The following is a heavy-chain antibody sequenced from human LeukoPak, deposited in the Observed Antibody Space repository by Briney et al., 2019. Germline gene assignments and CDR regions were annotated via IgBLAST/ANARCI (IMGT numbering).Heavy chain of an antibody. CDR1: GFTFDDYA. CDR3: AKVSEHYESYDAFDI. Sequence: GGSLRLSCAASGFTFDDYAMHWVRQAPGKGLEWVSGISWNSGSIGYADSVKGRFTISRDNAKNSLYLQMNSLRAEDTALYYCAKVSEHYESYDAFDIWGQGTMVTVSS. D-gene: IGHD3-3*01. CDR2: ISWNSGSI. J-gene: IGHJ3*02. V-gene: IGHV3-9*01.